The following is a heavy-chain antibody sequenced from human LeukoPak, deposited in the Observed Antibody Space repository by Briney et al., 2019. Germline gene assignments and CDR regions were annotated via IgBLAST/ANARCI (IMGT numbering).Heavy chain of an antibody. CDR2: IRLDGVTT. CDR3: AKGYDTRH. Sequence: GGSLRLSCAASGFTFSTYGMHWVHQAPGKGLEWVAFIRLDGVTTYHADSVKGRFTISRDNSKNTLYLQMNSLRTEDTAMYYCAKGYDTRHWGQGTLFIVSS. J-gene: IGHJ1*01. CDR1: GFTFSTYG. D-gene: IGHD3-9*01. V-gene: IGHV3-30*02.